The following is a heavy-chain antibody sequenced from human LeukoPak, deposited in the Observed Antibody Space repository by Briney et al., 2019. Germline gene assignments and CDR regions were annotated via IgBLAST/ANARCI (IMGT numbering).Heavy chain of an antibody. Sequence: ASVKVSCKASGYTFTGYYMHWVRQAPGQGLEWMGWINPNSGGTNYAQKFQGRVTMTRDTSISTAYMELSRLRSDDTAVYYCARSITMVRGVIVSFDYWGQGTLVTVSS. D-gene: IGHD3-10*01. CDR1: GYTFTGYY. V-gene: IGHV1-2*02. J-gene: IGHJ4*02. CDR2: INPNSGGT. CDR3: ARSITMVRGVIVSFDY.